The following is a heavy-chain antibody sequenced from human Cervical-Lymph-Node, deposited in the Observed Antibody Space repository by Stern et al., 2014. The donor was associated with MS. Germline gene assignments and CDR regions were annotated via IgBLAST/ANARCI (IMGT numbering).Heavy chain of an antibody. CDR1: GYTFTNYA. J-gene: IGHJ6*02. CDR2: IDTNTGSP. Sequence: QVQLVQSGSEMKNPGASVKVSCQASGYTFTNYAMNWVRQAPGQGLEWMGWIDTNTGSPTYAQGFTGRFVFSLDASVSTAYLQISSLLAEDTAIYYCARPDFRQQPGEGNSYHGLDVWGQGTTVTVSS. CDR3: ARPDFRQQPGEGNSYHGLDV. D-gene: IGHD6-13*01. V-gene: IGHV7-4-1*02.